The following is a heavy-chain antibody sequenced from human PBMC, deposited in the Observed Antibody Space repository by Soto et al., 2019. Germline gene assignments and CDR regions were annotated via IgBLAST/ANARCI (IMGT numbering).Heavy chain of an antibody. J-gene: IGHJ4*02. Sequence: GASVKVSCKASGYTFTSYGISWVRQAPGQGLEWMGWISAYNGNTNYAQKLQGRVTMTTDTSTSTAYMELRSLRSDDTAVYYCARGGRVRSSWFPPPDYWGQGTLVTVSS. V-gene: IGHV1-18*04. CDR2: ISAYNGNT. D-gene: IGHD6-13*01. CDR3: ARGGRVRSSWFPPPDY. CDR1: GYTFTSYG.